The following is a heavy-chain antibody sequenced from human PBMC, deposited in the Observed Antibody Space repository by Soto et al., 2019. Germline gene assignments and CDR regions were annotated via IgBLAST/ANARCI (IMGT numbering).Heavy chain of an antibody. CDR2: IIPIFGTA. CDR3: ARSVVVPAAIDYYYGMDV. D-gene: IGHD2-2*01. Sequence: SVKVSCKASGGTFSSYAISWVRQAPGQGLEWMGGIIPIFGTANYAQKFQGRVTITADKSTSTAYMELSSLRSEDTAVYYCARSVVVPAAIDYYYGMDVWGQGTTVTVSS. CDR1: GGTFSSYA. V-gene: IGHV1-69*06. J-gene: IGHJ6*02.